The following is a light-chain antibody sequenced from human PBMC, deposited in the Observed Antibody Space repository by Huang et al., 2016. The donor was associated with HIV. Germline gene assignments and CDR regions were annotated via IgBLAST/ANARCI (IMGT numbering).Light chain of an antibody. CDR2: GSS. J-gene: IGKJ1*01. CDR1: QSVFKN. CDR3: QQYNTSPRT. V-gene: IGKV3-15*01. Sequence: ENLMTQSPSTLSVSPGASATLPCRASQSVFKNLAWYQQKPGQAPKLLIYGSSTRATGIPARFSGSGSGTDLTLTISSLQSEDFAVYYCQQYNTSPRTFGQGTKVEV.